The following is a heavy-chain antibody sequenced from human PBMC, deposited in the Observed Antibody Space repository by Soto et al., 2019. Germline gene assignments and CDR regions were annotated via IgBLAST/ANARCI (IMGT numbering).Heavy chain of an antibody. V-gene: IGHV4-39*01. D-gene: IGHD5-18*01. CDR3: ARRYNYGGDI. CDR1: GGSISSGDYY. CDR2: IHYSGTT. J-gene: IGHJ3*02. Sequence: QLQLQESGPGLVKPSETLSLTCTVSGGSISSGDYYWGWIRQPPGQGLEWIASIHYSGTTYYNPSLKSRVTISIDTSKKQFSLKLNSVTATDTAVYYCARRYNYGGDIWGQGTMVTVSS.